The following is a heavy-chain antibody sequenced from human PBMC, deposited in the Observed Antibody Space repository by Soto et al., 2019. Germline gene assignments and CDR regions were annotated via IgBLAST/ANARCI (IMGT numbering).Heavy chain of an antibody. J-gene: IGHJ6*02. CDR3: AHIRGAGAYYYYPMDV. CDR1: GFSLTTPGMC. V-gene: IGHV2-70*12. Sequence: SCPTLVNPRQTLTLTCTFSGFSLTTPGMCVSWIRQPPGKALEWLAVIDWDDDKYYSTSLKTRLSISMDTSKNQVVLEMTNVAPVDTATYYCAHIRGAGAYYYYPMDVWGQGTTVTVYS. D-gene: IGHD3-10*01. CDR2: IDWDDDK.